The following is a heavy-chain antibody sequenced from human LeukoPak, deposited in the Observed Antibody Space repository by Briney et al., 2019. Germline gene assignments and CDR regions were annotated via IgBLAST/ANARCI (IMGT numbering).Heavy chain of an antibody. CDR3: ARGSVYIVPTMVPVLSFDY. CDR2: MNPNSGNT. V-gene: IGHV1-8*03. CDR1: GYTFTSYD. D-gene: IGHD5-12*01. J-gene: IGHJ4*02. Sequence: ASVKVSCKASGYTFTSYDINWVRQATGQGLEWMGWMNPNSGNTGYAQKFQGRVTITRNTSISTAYMELSSLRSEDTAVYYCARGSVYIVPTMVPVLSFDYWGQGTLVTVSS.